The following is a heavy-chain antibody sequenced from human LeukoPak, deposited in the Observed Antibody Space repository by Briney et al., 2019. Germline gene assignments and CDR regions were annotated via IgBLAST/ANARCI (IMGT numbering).Heavy chain of an antibody. CDR3: ARDFSGSIDY. V-gene: IGHV3-74*01. J-gene: IGHJ4*02. Sequence: GGSLRLSCAASGFTFSSNLMHWVRQGAGKGLVWVSHINGDGNTIRYADSVKGRFTISRDNAKNTLYLQMNSLRAEDTAVYFCARDFSGSIDYWGQGTQVTVSS. CDR1: GFTFSSNL. D-gene: IGHD3-3*01. CDR2: INGDGNTI.